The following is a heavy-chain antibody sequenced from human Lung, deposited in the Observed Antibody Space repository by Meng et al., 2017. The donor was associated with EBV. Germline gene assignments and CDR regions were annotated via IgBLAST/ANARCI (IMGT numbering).Heavy chain of an antibody. CDR2: IYPGDSDT. J-gene: IGHJ4*02. Sequence: EAGAKKPGESLKISCKGSGYSFTSYWIGWVRQTPGKGLEWMGTIYPGDSDTRYSPSFQGQVIISGDKTTRTAYLQWSRLKASDTAMYYCAREDEGSYGYNFWGQGTLVTVS. D-gene: IGHD5-18*01. CDR1: GYSFTSYW. CDR3: AREDEGSYGYNF. V-gene: IGHV5-51*01.